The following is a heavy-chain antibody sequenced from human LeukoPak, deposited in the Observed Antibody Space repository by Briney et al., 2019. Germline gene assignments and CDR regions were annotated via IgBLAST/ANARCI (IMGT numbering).Heavy chain of an antibody. J-gene: IGHJ4*02. CDR1: GFTFSSYS. CDR3: AKGRLVVTAIED. Sequence: GGSLRLSCAASGFTFSSYSMNWVRQAPGKGLEWVSSISTSSIYIYYADSVKGRFTISRDNSKNTLYLQMNSLRAEDTAVYYCAKGRLVVTAIEDWGQGTLVTVSS. CDR2: ISTSSIYI. V-gene: IGHV3-21*04. D-gene: IGHD2-21*02.